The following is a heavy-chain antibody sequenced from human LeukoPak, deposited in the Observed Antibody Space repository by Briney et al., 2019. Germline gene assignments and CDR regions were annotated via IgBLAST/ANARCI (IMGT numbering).Heavy chain of an antibody. J-gene: IGHJ3*02. CDR3: ARDRPKSPRAAFDI. CDR1: GFKFDDYA. Sequence: PGGSLRLSCAVSGFKFDDYAMHWVRQAPGKGLEWVANIQSDGSEKNYIDSVQGRFTVSRDNAKTSLYLQMNSLRAEDTAVYYCARDRPKSPRAAFDIWGQGTMVTVSS. V-gene: IGHV3-7*01. CDR2: IQSDGSEK.